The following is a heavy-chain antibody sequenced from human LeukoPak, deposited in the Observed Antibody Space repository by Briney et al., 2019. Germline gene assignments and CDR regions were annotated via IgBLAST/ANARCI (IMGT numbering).Heavy chain of an antibody. J-gene: IGHJ5*01. CDR2: IYYSGST. D-gene: IGHD6-13*01. CDR3: ARHRIADAGTRWFDS. V-gene: IGHV4-39*01. Sequence: SETLSLTCTVSGVSIGSSSYYWGWIRQPPGKGLEWIGSIYYSGSTYFNPSLKSRVTISIDTSKNQFSLKESSVTAADTAVYYCARHRIADAGTRWFDSWGQGILVTVSS. CDR1: GVSIGSSSYY.